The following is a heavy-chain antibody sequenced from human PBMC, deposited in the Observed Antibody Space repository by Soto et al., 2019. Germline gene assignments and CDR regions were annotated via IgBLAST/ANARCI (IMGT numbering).Heavy chain of an antibody. CDR3: AKSIFGVVPSFDY. V-gene: IGHV3-30*18. D-gene: IGHD3-3*01. CDR2: TSFDGSNK. J-gene: IGHJ4*02. Sequence: QVQLVESGGGVVQPGRSLRLSCAASGFIFNSYGMHWVRQAPGKGLEWVAVTSFDGSNKYYADSVKGRFTISRDNSMNTLYLHMNSLRAEDTAVYYCAKSIFGVVPSFDYWGQGTLVTVSS. CDR1: GFIFNSYG.